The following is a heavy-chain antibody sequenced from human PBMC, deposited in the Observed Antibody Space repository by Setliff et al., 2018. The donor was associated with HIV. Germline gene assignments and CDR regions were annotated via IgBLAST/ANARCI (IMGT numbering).Heavy chain of an antibody. CDR1: GFTFTSHG. CDR3: AKGVQSLRPYYFDY. J-gene: IGHJ4*01. Sequence: PGGSLRLSCAASGFTFTSHGMTWVRQAPGKGLEWVSAISGSGDSTYYGEFETGRFTISRDNSKNALYLQMSSLRAEDTAIYYCAKGVQSLRPYYFDYWGHGALVTVSS. CDR2: ISGSGDST. V-gene: IGHV3-23*01.